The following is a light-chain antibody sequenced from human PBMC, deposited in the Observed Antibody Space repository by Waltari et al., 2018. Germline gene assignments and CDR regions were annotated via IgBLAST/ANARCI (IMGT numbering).Light chain of an antibody. J-gene: IGLJ1*01. CDR3: NSYTTSSTFL. Sequence: QSALTQPASVSGSPGQSITISCTGTGSDVGGYDYVSWYQHHPGKAPKLIIYDVTKRPSWVSTRFSAAKSGNTASLTISGLQTEDEADYYCNSYTTSSTFLFGSGTTVTVL. CDR2: DVT. CDR1: GSDVGGYDY. V-gene: IGLV2-14*03.